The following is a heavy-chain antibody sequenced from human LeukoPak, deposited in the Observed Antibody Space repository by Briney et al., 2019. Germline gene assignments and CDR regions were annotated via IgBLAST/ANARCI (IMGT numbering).Heavy chain of an antibody. J-gene: IGHJ4*02. V-gene: IGHV3-48*01. D-gene: IGHD2-15*01. CDR2: ISSSGSSI. CDR3: ARERIRFCSGGTCYSDSTLVY. CDR1: GFTFSNYN. Sequence: PGGSLRLSCAASGFTFSNYNMNWVRQAPGKGLEWVSYISSSGSSIYYADSVKGRFTISRDNAKNSLYLQMSSLRAEVTAIYYCARERIRFCSGGTCYSDSTLVYWGQGTLVTVSS.